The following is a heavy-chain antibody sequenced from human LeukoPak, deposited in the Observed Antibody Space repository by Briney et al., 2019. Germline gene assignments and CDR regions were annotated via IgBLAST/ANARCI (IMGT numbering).Heavy chain of an antibody. CDR3: ARHGEHKLHSGYYYMMDV. Sequence: PSETLSLTCTVSGGSIRTYYWSWIRQTPGKGLEWIGYIYHSGSTNSNPSLKGRVTISLDTSKNQFSLKVMSVTAADTAVYYCARHGEHKLHSGYYYMMDVWGQGTTVTVSS. CDR2: IYHSGST. CDR1: GGSIRTYY. J-gene: IGHJ6*02. D-gene: IGHD2-15*01. V-gene: IGHV4-59*08.